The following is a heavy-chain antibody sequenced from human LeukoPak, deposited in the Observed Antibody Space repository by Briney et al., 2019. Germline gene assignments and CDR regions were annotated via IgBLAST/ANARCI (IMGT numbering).Heavy chain of an antibody. CDR1: GYTFTGYY. J-gene: IGHJ5*02. V-gene: IGHV1-2*02. CDR3: ARHMTTANNWFDP. Sequence: ASVKVSCKASGYTFTGYYMHWVRQAPGQGLAWMGWINPNSGGTNYEQKFQGRVIMTRDTSISTAYMELSRLRSDDTAVYYCARHMTTANNWFDPWGQGTLVTVSS. CDR2: INPNSGGT. D-gene: IGHD4-17*01.